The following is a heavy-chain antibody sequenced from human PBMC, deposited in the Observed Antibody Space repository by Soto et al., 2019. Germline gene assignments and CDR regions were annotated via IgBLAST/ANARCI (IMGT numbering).Heavy chain of an antibody. J-gene: IGHJ6*02. V-gene: IGHV4-4*07. CDR2: ISTTETT. CDR1: GGSISSYY. D-gene: IGHD6-13*01. CDR3: AGNIAAAGRRYYGMNV. Sequence: SETLSLTCTVSGGSISSYYWSWIRQPAGKGLEWIGRISTTETTNYNPSLKSRVSMSLDTSKSQVSLKLSSVTAADAAVYYCAGNIAAAGRRYYGMNVWRQGTTVTVSS.